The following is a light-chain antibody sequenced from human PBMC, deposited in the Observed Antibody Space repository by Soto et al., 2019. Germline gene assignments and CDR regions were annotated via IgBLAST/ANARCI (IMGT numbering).Light chain of an antibody. CDR1: ESVSSN. CDR2: GAS. V-gene: IGKV3-15*01. Sequence: VMTQSPATLSVSPGERATLSCRASESVSSNLAWYQQRPGQAPRLLIYGASTRATDTPVRFRGSGSGTEFTLTISSLQSEDFAVYYCLQYNDWPRTFGQGTKV. J-gene: IGKJ1*01. CDR3: LQYNDWPRT.